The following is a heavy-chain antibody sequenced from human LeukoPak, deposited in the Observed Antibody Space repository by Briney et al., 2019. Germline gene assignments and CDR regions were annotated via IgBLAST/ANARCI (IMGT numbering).Heavy chain of an antibody. CDR3: ATGANPGSYPRGNWFDP. J-gene: IGHJ5*02. Sequence: SETLSLTCTVSGGSISSYYWSWVRQPPGKGLEWIGFVYYTGSTNYSPSLKSRVTISVDTSKNQFSLKLSSVTAADTAVYYCATGANPGSYPRGNWFDPWGQGTLVTVSS. V-gene: IGHV4-59*12. CDR1: GGSISSYY. CDR2: VYYTGST. D-gene: IGHD1-26*01.